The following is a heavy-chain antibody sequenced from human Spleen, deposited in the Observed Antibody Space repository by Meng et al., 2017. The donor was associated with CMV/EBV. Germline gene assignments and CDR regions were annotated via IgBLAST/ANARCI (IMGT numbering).Heavy chain of an antibody. CDR1: GFTFSTYS. CDR3: ASLWGTMIVGDGAAFDV. CDR2: INSDGSII. D-gene: IGHD3-22*01. Sequence: GESLKISCAASGFTFSTYSMNWVRQAPGKGLEWVSRINSDGSIISYADSVKGRFTISRDNAENTLYLQMNSLRDEDTAVYYCASLWGTMIVGDGAAFDVWGQGTRVTVSS. J-gene: IGHJ3*01. V-gene: IGHV3-74*01.